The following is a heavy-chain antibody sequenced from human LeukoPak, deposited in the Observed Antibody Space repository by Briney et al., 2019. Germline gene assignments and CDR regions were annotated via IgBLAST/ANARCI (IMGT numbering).Heavy chain of an antibody. V-gene: IGHV4-34*01. CDR1: GGSFSGYY. Sequence: PSETLSLTCAVYGGSFSGYYWSWIRQPPGKGLEWIGEINHSGSTNYNPSLKSRVTISVDTSKNQFSLKLSSVTAADTAVYYCARGSGAVAGNTAQDYWGQGTLVTVSS. D-gene: IGHD6-19*01. J-gene: IGHJ4*02. CDR3: ARGSGAVAGNTAQDY. CDR2: INHSGST.